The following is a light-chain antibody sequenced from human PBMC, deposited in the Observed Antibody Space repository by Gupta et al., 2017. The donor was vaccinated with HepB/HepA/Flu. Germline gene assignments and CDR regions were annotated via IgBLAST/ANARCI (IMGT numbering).Light chain of an antibody. CDR1: ESGGTN. CDR3: EQYNQWPIT. J-gene: IGKJ5*01. Sequence: ERVMTQSPATLLVSTGERATLSCRASESGGTNLAWYQHKPGQAPRILIYAISTRASGIPARFSGSGSGTEFTLNISILQSEDFANYYCEQYNQWPITFGQGTRLDIK. V-gene: IGKV3-15*01. CDR2: AIS.